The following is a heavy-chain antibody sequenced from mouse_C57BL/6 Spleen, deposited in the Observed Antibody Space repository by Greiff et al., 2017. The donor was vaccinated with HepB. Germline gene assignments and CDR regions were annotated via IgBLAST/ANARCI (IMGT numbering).Heavy chain of an antibody. CDR3: TREIYYDYYFDY. Sequence: EVNLVESGEGLVKPGGSLKLSCAASGFTFSSYAMSWVRQTPEKRLEWVAYISSGGDYIYYADTVKGRFTISRDNARNTLYLQMSSLKSEDTAMYYCTREIYYDYYFDYWGQGTTLTVSS. D-gene: IGHD2-4*01. J-gene: IGHJ2*01. CDR1: GFTFSSYA. V-gene: IGHV5-9-1*02. CDR2: ISSGGDYI.